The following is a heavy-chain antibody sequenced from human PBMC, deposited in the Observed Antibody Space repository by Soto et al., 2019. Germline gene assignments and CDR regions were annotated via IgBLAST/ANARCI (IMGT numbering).Heavy chain of an antibody. V-gene: IGHV4-59*08. CDR3: AGYSSDLDAFDI. J-gene: IGHJ3*02. D-gene: IGHD6-19*01. CDR2: IYYSGST. Sequence: QVQLQESGPGLVKPSETLSLTCTVSGGFISSYYWSWIRQPPGKGLEWIGYIYYSGSTNQNPYLKRPVHLSVDTSKNQFSLKLSSVTAADTAVYYCAGYSSDLDAFDIWGPGTMVTVSS. CDR1: GGFISSYY.